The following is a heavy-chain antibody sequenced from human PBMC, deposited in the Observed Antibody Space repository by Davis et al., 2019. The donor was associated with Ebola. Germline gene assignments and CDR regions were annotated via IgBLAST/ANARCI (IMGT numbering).Heavy chain of an antibody. Sequence: SETLSLTCAVYGGSFSGYYWSWIRQPPGKGLEWIGEINHSGSTNYNPSLKSRVTISVDTSKNQFSLKLSSVTAADTAVYYCARDEIYCSSSSCYPSIQGYYYGMDVWGQGTTVTVSS. J-gene: IGHJ6*02. CDR2: INHSGST. CDR1: GGSFSGYY. D-gene: IGHD2-2*01. V-gene: IGHV4-34*01. CDR3: ARDEIYCSSSSCYPSIQGYYYGMDV.